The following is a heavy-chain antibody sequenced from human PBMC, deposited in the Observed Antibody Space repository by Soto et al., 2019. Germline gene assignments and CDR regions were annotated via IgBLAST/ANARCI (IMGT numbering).Heavy chain of an antibody. Sequence: QVQLVQSGAEVKKPGASVKLSCRTSGYTFTHYYIHWVRQAPGQGLEWLAIINPASGSTNYAQDFLGRVTLTMDTSTTTVYMELSGLRAEDAAIFSCARNITAGDHWGQGTLFSVSS. CDR1: GYTFTHYY. D-gene: IGHD6-25*01. CDR2: INPASGST. CDR3: ARNITAGDH. V-gene: IGHV1-46*01. J-gene: IGHJ4*02.